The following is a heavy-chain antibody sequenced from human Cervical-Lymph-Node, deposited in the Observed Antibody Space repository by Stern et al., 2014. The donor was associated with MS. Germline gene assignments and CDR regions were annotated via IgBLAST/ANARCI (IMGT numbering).Heavy chain of an antibody. D-gene: IGHD4-23*01. CDR3: ARSPTGVFDY. CDR2: IYYSGST. CDR1: GGSISSYY. J-gene: IGHJ4*02. Sequence: QVQLVESGPGLVKPSETLSLTCTVSGGSISSYYWSWIRQPPGKGLEWIGYIYYSGSTNYNPSLKSRVTISVDTSKNQFSLKLSSVTAADTAVYYCARSPTGVFDYWGQGTLVTVSS. V-gene: IGHV4-59*01.